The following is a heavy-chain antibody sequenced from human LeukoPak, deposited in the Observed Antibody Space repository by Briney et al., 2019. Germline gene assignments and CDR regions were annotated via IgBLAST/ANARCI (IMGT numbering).Heavy chain of an antibody. D-gene: IGHD3-16*01. CDR2: ISSSGSTI. CDR3: ARVAGGIDAFDI. Sequence: GGSLRLSCAASGFTFSSYEMNWVRKAPGKGLEWVSYISSSGSTIYYADSVKGRFTISRDNAKNSLYLQMNSLRAEDTAVYYCARVAGGIDAFDIWGQGTMVTVSS. CDR1: GFTFSSYE. J-gene: IGHJ3*02. V-gene: IGHV3-48*03.